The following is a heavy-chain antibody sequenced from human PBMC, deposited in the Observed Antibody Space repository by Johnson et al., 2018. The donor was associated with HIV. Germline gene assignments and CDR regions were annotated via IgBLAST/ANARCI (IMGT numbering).Heavy chain of an antibody. Sequence: QEQLVESGGGVVQPGKSLRLSCSASRFTFSNYAMNWVRQAPGKGLEWMAIISYDGSNKNYADSVKGRFTISRDNSKNSLYLQMNSLRAEDTAVYFCARVVPYAFDLWGQGTMVTVSS. CDR3: ARVVPYAFDL. J-gene: IGHJ3*01. D-gene: IGHD6-6*01. CDR2: ISYDGSNK. CDR1: RFTFSNYA. V-gene: IGHV3-30*03.